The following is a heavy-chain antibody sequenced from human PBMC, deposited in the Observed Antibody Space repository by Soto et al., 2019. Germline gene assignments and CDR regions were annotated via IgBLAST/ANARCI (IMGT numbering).Heavy chain of an antibody. V-gene: IGHV3-7*03. CDR2: IGQDGYEK. D-gene: IGHD2-8*02. CDR1: GFPISEYG. Sequence: XVSLRLSCAASGFPISEYGVSWVRQAPGEGLEWVANIGQDGYEKHYLDSVRGRFTISRDNARNSLYLYVNSLRADDSAVYYCTRGTDLRFCTGYSCPGIDVWGPGTTVTVS. CDR3: TRGTDLRFCTGYSCPGIDV. J-gene: IGHJ6*02.